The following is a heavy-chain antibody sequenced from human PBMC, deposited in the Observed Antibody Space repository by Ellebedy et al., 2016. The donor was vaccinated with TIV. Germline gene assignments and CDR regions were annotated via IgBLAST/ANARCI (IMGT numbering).Heavy chain of an antibody. D-gene: IGHD6-6*01. Sequence: GGSLRLSXAASGFTFDDYAMHWVRQAPGKGLEWVSGISWNSGSIGYADSVKGRFTISRDNAKNSLYLQMNSLRAEDTALYYCAKWSSSVTNWGQGTLVTVSS. CDR2: ISWNSGSI. CDR1: GFTFDDYA. V-gene: IGHV3-9*01. CDR3: AKWSSSVTN. J-gene: IGHJ4*02.